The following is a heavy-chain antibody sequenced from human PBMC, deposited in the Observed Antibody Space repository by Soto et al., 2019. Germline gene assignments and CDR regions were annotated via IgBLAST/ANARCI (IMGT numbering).Heavy chain of an antibody. CDR1: GYTFTNYY. J-gene: IGHJ3*02. D-gene: IGHD6-19*01. CDR3: ARSSGWYEADAFDM. CDR2: INPKTGTT. Sequence: QVQLVQSGAEVKKPGASVKVSCKASGYTFTNYYIHWVRQAPGQGLEWVGLINPKTGTTNDAPKFQGRVTMTSDTSTSTAYMELSSLRSEDTAVFYCARSSGWYEADAFDMWGQGTMVTVSA. V-gene: IGHV1-46*01.